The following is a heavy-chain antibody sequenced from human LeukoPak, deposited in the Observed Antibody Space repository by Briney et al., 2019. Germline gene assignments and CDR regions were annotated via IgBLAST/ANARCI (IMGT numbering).Heavy chain of an antibody. CDR1: GGSIGTYY. V-gene: IGHV4-59*12. CDR3: ARSGPGSYDFWS. D-gene: IGHD3-3*01. CDR2: IYYNGHT. J-gene: IGHJ4*02. Sequence: SETLSLTCSVSGGSIGTYYWSWIRQPPGKGLEWIGYIYYNGHTDYNPSLRSRVTISVHTSKNQFSLKLSSVTAADTAVYYCARSGPGSYDFWSWGQGTLVTVSS.